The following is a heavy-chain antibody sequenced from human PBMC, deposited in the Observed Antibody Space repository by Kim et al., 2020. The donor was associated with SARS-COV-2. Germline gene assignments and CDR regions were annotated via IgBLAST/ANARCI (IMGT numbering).Heavy chain of an antibody. CDR2: INHSGST. J-gene: IGHJ5*02. CDR3: ARARTYYYGSGSSGWFDP. D-gene: IGHD3-10*01. V-gene: IGHV4-34*01. Sequence: SETLSLTCAVYGGSFSGYYWSWIRQPPGKGLEWIGEINHSGSTNYNTSLKSRVTISVDTSKNQFSLKLSSVTAADTAVYYCARARTYYYGSGSSGWFDPWGQGTLVTVSS. CDR1: GGSFSGYY.